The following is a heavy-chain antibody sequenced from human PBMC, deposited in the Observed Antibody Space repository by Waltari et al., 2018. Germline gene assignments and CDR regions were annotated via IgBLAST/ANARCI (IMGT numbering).Heavy chain of an antibody. D-gene: IGHD4-17*01. CDR3: ASLGYGDYVAAFDI. CDR1: GFTFSSYE. V-gene: IGHV3-48*03. Sequence: EVQLVESGGGLVQPGGSLRLSCAASGFTFSSYEMNWVRQAPGRGLEWVSYISRSGSSIYYADSEKGRFTISRDNAKNSLYLQMNSLRAEDTAVYYCASLGYGDYVAAFDIWGQGTMVTVSS. CDR2: ISRSGSSI. J-gene: IGHJ3*02.